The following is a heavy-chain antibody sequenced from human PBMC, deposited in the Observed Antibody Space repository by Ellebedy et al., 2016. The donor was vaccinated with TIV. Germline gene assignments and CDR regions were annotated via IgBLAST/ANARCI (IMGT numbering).Heavy chain of an antibody. D-gene: IGHD5-18*01. CDR1: GFTFSSHV. CDR3: ARDTAMNY. J-gene: IGHJ4*02. V-gene: IGHV3-21*01. CDR2: IGASGTDK. Sequence: PGGSLRLSCVASGFTFSSHVMNWVRQAPGKGLEWVSSIGASGTDKYYADSVKGRFTISRDNAKNSLYLQMESLRDEDTAVFYCARDTAMNYWGLGTLVTVSS.